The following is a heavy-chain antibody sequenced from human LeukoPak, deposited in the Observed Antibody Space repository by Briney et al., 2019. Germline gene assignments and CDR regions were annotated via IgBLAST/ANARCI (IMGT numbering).Heavy chain of an antibody. J-gene: IGHJ4*02. V-gene: IGHV4-59*12. CDR2: IYYSGST. D-gene: IGHD3-22*01. CDR1: GDSISTYY. CDR3: ARDLYYYDSSGLGR. Sequence: SETLSLTCTVSGDSISTYYYSWIRQPPGKGLEWIGYIYYSGSTNYNPSLRSRVTISLDTSKNQFSLNLSSVTAADTAVYYCARDLYYYDSSGLGRWGQGTLVTVSS.